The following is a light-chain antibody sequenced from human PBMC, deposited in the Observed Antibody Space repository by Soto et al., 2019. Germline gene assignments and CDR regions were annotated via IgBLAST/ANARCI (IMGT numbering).Light chain of an antibody. CDR2: GAS. CDR3: QQYNDWPPLT. Sequence: EVVMTQSPATLSASPGERATLSCRASQTISSNVAWYQQKPGQAPRLLIYGASTRATGIPARFSGSGSGTEFTLTISSLQSEDCAVYYCQQYNDWPPLTFGGGTKVEIK. J-gene: IGKJ4*01. V-gene: IGKV3-15*01. CDR1: QTISSN.